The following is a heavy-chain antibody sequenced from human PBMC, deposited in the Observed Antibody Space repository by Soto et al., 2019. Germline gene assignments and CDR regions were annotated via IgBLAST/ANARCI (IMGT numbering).Heavy chain of an antibody. CDR2: IWYDGSNK. V-gene: IGHV3-33*01. J-gene: IGHJ6*02. CDR3: ARATAATYYYYYGMDV. Sequence: QVQLVESGGGVVQPGRSLRLSCAASGFTFSSYGMHWVRQAPGKGLAWVAVIWYDGSNKYYADSVKGRFTISRDNSKNTLYLQMNSLRAEDTAVYYCARATAATYYYYYGMDVWGQGTTVTVSS. CDR1: GFTFSSYG. D-gene: IGHD6-13*01.